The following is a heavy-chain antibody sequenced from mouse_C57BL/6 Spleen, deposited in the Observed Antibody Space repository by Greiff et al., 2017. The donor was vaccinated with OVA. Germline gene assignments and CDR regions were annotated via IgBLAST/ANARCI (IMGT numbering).Heavy chain of an antibody. J-gene: IGHJ4*01. Sequence: EVMLVESGGGLVKPGGSLKLSCAASGFTFSDYGMHWVRHAPEKGLEWVAYISSGSSTIYYADTVKGRFTISRDNAKNNLFLQITSLRSEDTAMYYCARAAGYAYAMDYWGQGTSVTVSS. CDR3: ARAAGYAYAMDY. V-gene: IGHV5-17*01. CDR2: ISSGSSTI. D-gene: IGHD3-1*01. CDR1: GFTFSDYG.